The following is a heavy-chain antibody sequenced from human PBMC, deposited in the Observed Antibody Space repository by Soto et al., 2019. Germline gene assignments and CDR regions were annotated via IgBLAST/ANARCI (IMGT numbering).Heavy chain of an antibody. CDR2: ISAYNGNT. V-gene: IGHV1-18*01. CDR1: GYSFSFYG. J-gene: IGHJ5*02. D-gene: IGHD1-26*01. Sequence: GASVKVSCKASGYSFSFYGINWVRQAPGQGLEWMGRISAYNGNTNYAQKLQGRVTMTTDTSTSTAYMELRSLRSDDTAVYYCARVVGALGHWFDPWGQGTLVTVSS. CDR3: ARVVGALGHWFDP.